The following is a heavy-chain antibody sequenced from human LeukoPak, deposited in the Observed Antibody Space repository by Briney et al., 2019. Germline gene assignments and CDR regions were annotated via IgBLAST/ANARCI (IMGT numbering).Heavy chain of an antibody. Sequence: SQTLSLTCTVSGGSISSGGYYWSWIRQHPGKGLEWIGYIYYSGSTYYNPSLKGRVTISVDTSKNQFSLKLSSVTAADTAVYYCARAIGYSGYDRPFDYWGQGTLVTVSS. CDR2: IYYSGST. D-gene: IGHD5-12*01. J-gene: IGHJ4*02. CDR1: GGSISSGGYY. V-gene: IGHV4-31*03. CDR3: ARAIGYSGYDRPFDY.